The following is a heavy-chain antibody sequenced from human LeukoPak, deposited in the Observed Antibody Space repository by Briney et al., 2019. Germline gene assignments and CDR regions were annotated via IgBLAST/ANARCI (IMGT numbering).Heavy chain of an antibody. J-gene: IGHJ4*02. CDR1: GFIFSNYG. CDR3: AKDGGEGYNSYPFDY. D-gene: IGHD5-24*01. V-gene: IGHV3-9*01. CDR2: ISWNSGSI. Sequence: GGSLRLSCAASGFIFSNYGMNWVRQAPGKGLEWVSGISWNSGSIGYADSVKGRFTISRDNAKNSLYLQMNSLRAEDTALYYCAKDGGEGYNSYPFDYWGQGTLVTVSS.